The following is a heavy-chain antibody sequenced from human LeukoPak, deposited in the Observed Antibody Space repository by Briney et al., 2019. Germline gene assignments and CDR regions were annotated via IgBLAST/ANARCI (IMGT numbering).Heavy chain of an antibody. Sequence: GASVKVSCKASGGTFSSYAISWVRQAPGQGLEWMGRIIPILGIANYAQKFQGRVTITADKSTSTAYMELSSLRSEDTAVYYCARIGGGDGYNYKNAFDIWGQGTMVTVSS. CDR2: IIPILGIA. CDR1: GGTFSSYA. CDR3: ARIGGGDGYNYKNAFDI. J-gene: IGHJ3*02. V-gene: IGHV1-69*04. D-gene: IGHD5-24*01.